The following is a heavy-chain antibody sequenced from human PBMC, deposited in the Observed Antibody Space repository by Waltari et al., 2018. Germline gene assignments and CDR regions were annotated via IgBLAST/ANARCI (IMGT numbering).Heavy chain of an antibody. Sequence: EVQLVESGGGVFKPVGCLRLSWAASGFIFSSHSLNWVRQAPGKGLEWVSSISSGSSYISYADSVKGRFTISRDNAKNSLFLQMNTLRAEDTAVYYWATDGGNYPFDYWGQGTLVTVSS. CDR3: ATDGGNYPFDY. D-gene: IGHD2-15*01. V-gene: IGHV3-21*01. J-gene: IGHJ4*02. CDR1: GFIFSSHS. CDR2: ISSGSSYI.